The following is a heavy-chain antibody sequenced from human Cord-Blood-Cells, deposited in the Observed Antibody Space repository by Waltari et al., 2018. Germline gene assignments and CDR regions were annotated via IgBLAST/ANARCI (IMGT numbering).Heavy chain of an antibody. J-gene: IGHJ5*02. CDR2: IIPIFGTA. Sequence: QVQLVQSGADVKKPGSSVKVSCKASGSTLSSYAIIWVRQAPGQGLEWMGGIIPIFGTANYEQKFQGRVTINADESTRTAYMELSSLRSEDTAVYYCARDRTIFGVVRQNWFDPWGQGTLVTVSS. CDR3: ARDRTIFGVVRQNWFDP. CDR1: GSTLSSYA. V-gene: IGHV1-69*01. D-gene: IGHD3-3*01.